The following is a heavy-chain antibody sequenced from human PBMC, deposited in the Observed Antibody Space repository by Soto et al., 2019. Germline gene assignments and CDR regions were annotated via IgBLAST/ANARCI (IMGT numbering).Heavy chain of an antibody. D-gene: IGHD1-26*01. J-gene: IGHJ5*02. CDR3: ARAIVGPTTTGWLDP. CDR2: IIPIFGTA. CDR1: GGTLSRYA. Sequence: SVKVSCKASGGTLSRYAITWVLQAPGRGLEWMGGIIPIFGTANYAQKFQGRVTITADESTSTAYMELSSLRFEGTAVYYCARAIVGPTTTGWLDPWGQGTLVTVSS. V-gene: IGHV1-69*13.